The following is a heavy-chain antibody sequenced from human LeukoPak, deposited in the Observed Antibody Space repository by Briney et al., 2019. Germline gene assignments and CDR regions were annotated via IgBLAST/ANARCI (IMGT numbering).Heavy chain of an antibody. V-gene: IGHV3-23*01. CDR1: GFTFSSHA. CDR2: ISGTGGST. Sequence: QPGGSLRLSCAASGFTFSSHAMSWVRQAPGKGLEWVSVISGTGGSTYYADSVKGRFTISRDNSKNTLYLQVNSLRAEDTAVYYCAKEYSSGGWFIDYWGQGTLVTVSS. CDR3: AKEYSSGGWFIDY. J-gene: IGHJ4*02. D-gene: IGHD6-19*01.